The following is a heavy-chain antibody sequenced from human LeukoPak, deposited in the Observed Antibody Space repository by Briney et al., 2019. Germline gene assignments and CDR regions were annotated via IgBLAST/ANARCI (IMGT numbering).Heavy chain of an antibody. Sequence: PGGSLRLSCAASAFSLNTYNMNWVRQAPGKGLEWVSSISSSSSYIYYADSVKGRFTISRDNAKNSLYLQMNSLRAEDTAVYYCARDPGPPYYGFWSGYFIDYWGQGTLVTVSS. CDR1: AFSLNTYN. CDR3: ARDPGPPYYGFWSGYFIDY. D-gene: IGHD3-3*01. CDR2: ISSSSSYI. V-gene: IGHV3-21*01. J-gene: IGHJ4*02.